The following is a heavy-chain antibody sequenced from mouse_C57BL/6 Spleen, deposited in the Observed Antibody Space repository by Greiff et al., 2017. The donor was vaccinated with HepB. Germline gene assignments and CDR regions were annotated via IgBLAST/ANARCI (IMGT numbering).Heavy chain of an antibody. CDR3: ARWDGNYWYFDV. CDR1: GYTFTSYW. CDR2: INPSNGGT. D-gene: IGHD2-1*01. V-gene: IGHV1-53*01. Sequence: QVQLQQSGTELVKPGASVKLSCKASGYTFTSYWMHWVKQRPGQGLEWIGNINPSNGGTNYNEKFKSKATLTVDKSSSTAYMQLSSLTSEDSAVYYCARWDGNYWYFDVWGTGTTVTVSS. J-gene: IGHJ1*03.